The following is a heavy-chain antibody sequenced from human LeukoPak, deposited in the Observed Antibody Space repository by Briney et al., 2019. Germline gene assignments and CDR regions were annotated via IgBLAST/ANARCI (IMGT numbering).Heavy chain of an antibody. Sequence: GGSLRLSCAASGFTFSSYSMNWVRQAPGKGLEWVLVIYSGGSTYYADSVKGRFTISRDNSKNTLYLQMNSLRAEDTAVYYCARDTRLEPHPGAYYYYYYMDVWGKGTTVTVSS. CDR1: GFTFSSYS. CDR2: IYSGGST. D-gene: IGHD1-14*01. CDR3: ARDTRLEPHPGAYYYYYYMDV. J-gene: IGHJ6*03. V-gene: IGHV3-53*01.